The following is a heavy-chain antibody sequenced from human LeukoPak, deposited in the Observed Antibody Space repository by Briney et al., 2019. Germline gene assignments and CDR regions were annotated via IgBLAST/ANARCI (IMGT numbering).Heavy chain of an antibody. D-gene: IGHD1-14*01. J-gene: IGHJ6*02. Sequence: PSETLSLTCAVYGGSFSGYYWSWIRQPPGKGLEWIGEINHSGSTNYNPSLKSRVTISVDTSKNQFSLKLSSVTAADTAVYYCARDKTDSAYYYYYYGMDVWGQGTTVTVSS. V-gene: IGHV4-34*01. CDR1: GGSFSGYY. CDR3: ARDKTDSAYYYYYYGMDV. CDR2: INHSGST.